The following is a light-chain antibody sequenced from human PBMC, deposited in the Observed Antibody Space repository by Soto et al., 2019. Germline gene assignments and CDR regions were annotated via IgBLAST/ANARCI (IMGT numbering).Light chain of an antibody. CDR1: QGVNSF. CDR2: AAS. CDR3: QQIKSFPLT. J-gene: IGKJ4*01. V-gene: IGKV1-9*01. Sequence: DIQLTQSPSFLSASVGDRVTITCRASQGVNSFLVWYQEKPGKAPKLLIYAASTLQSGVPSRFSGGGSGTEFTLTSSSLQPEDFATYYCQQIKSFPLTFGGGTKVEIK.